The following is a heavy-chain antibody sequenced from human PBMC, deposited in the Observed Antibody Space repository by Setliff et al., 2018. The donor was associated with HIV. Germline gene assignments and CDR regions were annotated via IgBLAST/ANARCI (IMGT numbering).Heavy chain of an antibody. J-gene: IGHJ6*03. CDR2: IIPIFGTA. V-gene: IGHV1-69*05. Sequence: SVKVSCKASGGSFSSYAISWVRQAPGQGLEWMGGIIPIFGTAKYAQKFQGRVTITTDESTSTAYMELSSLGSEDTAVYYCARGSVESYYYYYMDVWGKGTTVTVSS. CDR3: ARGSVESYYYYYMDV. D-gene: IGHD2-15*01. CDR1: GGSFSSYA.